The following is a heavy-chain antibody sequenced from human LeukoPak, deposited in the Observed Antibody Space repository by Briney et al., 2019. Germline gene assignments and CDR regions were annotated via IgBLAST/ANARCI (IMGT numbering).Heavy chain of an antibody. CDR3: AAPGYSSGWSPDY. D-gene: IGHD6-19*01. J-gene: IGHJ4*02. CDR1: GFTFSSYA. V-gene: IGHV3-23*01. CDR2: INADDGRT. Sequence: GGSLRLSCAASGFTFSSYAMSWVRQAPGKGLEWVSGINADDGRTYYADSVKGRFTISRDNSKNTLYLQMNSLRAEDTAVYYCAAPGYSSGWSPDYWGQGTLVTVSS.